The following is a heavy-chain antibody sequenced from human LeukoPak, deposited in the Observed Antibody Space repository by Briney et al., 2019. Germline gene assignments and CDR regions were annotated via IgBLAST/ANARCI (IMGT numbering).Heavy chain of an antibody. Sequence: PSETLSLTCTVSGGSISSYYWSWIRQPPGKGLEWIGYIYYSGSTNYNPSLKSRVTISVDTSKNQFSLKLSSVTAADTAVYYCASSNTDRIYCYGDCYWAEEGWFDPWGQGTLVTVSS. CDR2: IYYSGST. V-gene: IGHV4-59*01. CDR3: ASSNTDRIYCYGDCYWAEEGWFDP. CDR1: GGSISSYY. J-gene: IGHJ5*02. D-gene: IGHD2-21*02.